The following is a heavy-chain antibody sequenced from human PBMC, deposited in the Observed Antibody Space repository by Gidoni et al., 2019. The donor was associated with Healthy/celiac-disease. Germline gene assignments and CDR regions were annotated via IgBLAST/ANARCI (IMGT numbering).Heavy chain of an antibody. CDR1: GGSISSYY. CDR2: IYYSGST. D-gene: IGHD2-8*01. Sequence: QVQLQESGPGLVKPSETLSLTCTVSGGSISSYYWSWIRQPPGKGLEWIGYIYYSGSTNYNPSLKSRVTISVDTSKNQFSLKLSSVTAADTAVYYCARGQKLTTGVGEIWGQGTLVTVSS. J-gene: IGHJ4*02. CDR3: ARGQKLTTGVGEI. V-gene: IGHV4-59*01.